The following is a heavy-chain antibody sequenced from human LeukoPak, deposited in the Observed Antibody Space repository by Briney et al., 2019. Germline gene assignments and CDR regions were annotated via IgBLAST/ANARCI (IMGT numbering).Heavy chain of an antibody. CDR3: ARGLLGSSSWTYYATDY. J-gene: IGHJ4*02. Sequence: GASVKVSCKASGYTFTSYDINWVRQATGQGLEWMGWMNPNSGNTGYAQKFQGRVTMTRNTSISTAYMELSSLRSEDTAVHYCARGLLGSSSWTYYATDYWGQGTLVTVSS. CDR2: MNPNSGNT. D-gene: IGHD6-13*01. CDR1: GYTFTSYD. V-gene: IGHV1-8*01.